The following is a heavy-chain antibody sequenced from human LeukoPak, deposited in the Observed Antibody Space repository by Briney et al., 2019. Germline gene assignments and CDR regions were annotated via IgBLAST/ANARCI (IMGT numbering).Heavy chain of an antibody. Sequence: SETLSLTCTVSGGSISSHYRSWIRQPPGKGLEWIGYISYSGSTNYNPSLKSRVTISVDTSKNQFSLKLSSVTTADTAVYYCARDGNSGSSTFYYYYYYMDVWGKGTTVTVSS. D-gene: IGHD1-26*01. J-gene: IGHJ6*03. CDR1: GGSISSHY. CDR2: ISYSGST. CDR3: ARDGNSGSSTFYYYYYYMDV. V-gene: IGHV4-59*11.